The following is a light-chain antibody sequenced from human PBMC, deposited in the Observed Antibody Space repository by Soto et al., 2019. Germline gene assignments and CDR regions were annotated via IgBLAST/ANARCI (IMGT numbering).Light chain of an antibody. CDR1: QSISSY. CDR2: AAS. V-gene: IGKV1-39*01. J-gene: IGKJ4*01. Sequence: DIQMTQSPSSVSGSVGDRVPLTCRASQSISSYLNWYQQKPGQAPKLLIYAASSLQSGVPSRFSGSGSGTDFTLTISCLQSEDFATYYCQQYYSFPLTFGGGTKVDIK. CDR3: QQYYSFPLT.